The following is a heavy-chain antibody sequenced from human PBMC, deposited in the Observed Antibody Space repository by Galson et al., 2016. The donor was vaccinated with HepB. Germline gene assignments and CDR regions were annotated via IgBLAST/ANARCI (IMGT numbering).Heavy chain of an antibody. CDR1: GFTFSDYP. CDR3: AKEMRWLKLGLDY. J-gene: IGHJ4*02. D-gene: IGHD5-24*01. V-gene: IGHV3-23*01. Sequence: SLRLSCAASGFTFSDYPMTWVRQAPGKGLEWVSTINSKGDFTHYADSVKGRFSISRDNAKKPLYLRMNSLRAEDTATYYCAKEMRWLKLGLDYWGQGTRVTVSS. CDR2: INSKGDFT.